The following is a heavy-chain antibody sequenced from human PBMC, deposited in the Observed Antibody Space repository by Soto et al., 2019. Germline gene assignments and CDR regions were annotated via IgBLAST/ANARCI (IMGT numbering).Heavy chain of an antibody. J-gene: IGHJ4*02. CDR2: IWAAGGNK. Sequence: QVQLVESGGGVVQPGRSLRLYCRGSGFTFGDYGMHWVRQAPGQGLEWLAIIWAAGGNKVYRDSVQGRFTVSRDNFRKTLFLQMNDLSDEDTAMYYCSRDTDLATIGHWGQGTLVIVSS. CDR1: GFTFGDYG. D-gene: IGHD2-15*01. CDR3: SRDTDLATIGH. V-gene: IGHV3-33*01.